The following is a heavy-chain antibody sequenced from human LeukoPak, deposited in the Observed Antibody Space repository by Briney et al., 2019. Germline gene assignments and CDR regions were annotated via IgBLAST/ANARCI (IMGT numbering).Heavy chain of an antibody. CDR1: GGTFSSYA. CDR2: IIPIFGIA. V-gene: IGHV1-69*04. Sequence: GASAKVSCKASGGTFSSYAISWVRQAPGQGLEWMGRIIPIFGIANYAQKFQGRVTITADKSTSTAYMELSSLRSEDTAVYYCARDVTPQDIVVVPAAHDAFDIWGQGTMVTVSS. CDR3: ARDVTPQDIVVVPAAHDAFDI. J-gene: IGHJ3*02. D-gene: IGHD2-2*01.